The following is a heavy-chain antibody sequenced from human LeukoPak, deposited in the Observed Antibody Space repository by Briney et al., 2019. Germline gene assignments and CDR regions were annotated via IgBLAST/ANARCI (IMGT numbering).Heavy chain of an antibody. CDR3: AKDHKITIFGVVTRGLGY. D-gene: IGHD3-3*01. CDR2: ISWDGGRT. Sequence: GGSLRLSCAASGFTFDDYTMHWVRQAPGKGLEWISLISWDGGRTYYADSVKGRFTISRDNSKNSLYLQMNSLRTEDTALYYCAKDHKITIFGVVTRGLGYWGQGTLVIVSS. CDR1: GFTFDDYT. J-gene: IGHJ4*02. V-gene: IGHV3-43*01.